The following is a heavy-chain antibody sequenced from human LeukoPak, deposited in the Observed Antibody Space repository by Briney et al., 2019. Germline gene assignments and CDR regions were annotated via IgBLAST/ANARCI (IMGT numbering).Heavy chain of an antibody. V-gene: IGHV4-39*07. J-gene: IGHJ5*02. CDR1: GGSISSSSYY. CDR2: IYYSGST. CDR3: ARGGDYNINWFDP. Sequence: SETLSLTCTVSGGSISSSSYYWGWIRQPPGKGLEWIGSIYYSGSTYYNPSLMSRVTISVDTSKNQFSLKPSSVTAADTAVYYCARGGDYNINWFDPWGQGTLVTVSS. D-gene: IGHD4-17*01.